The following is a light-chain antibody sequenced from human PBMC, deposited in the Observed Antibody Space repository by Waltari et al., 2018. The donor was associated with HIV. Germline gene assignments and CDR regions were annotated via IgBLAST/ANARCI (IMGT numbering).Light chain of an antibody. CDR3: QSADSSVTYEVV. CDR1: ALATQF. Sequence: SFDLRQAPALSVSPGQTARIHCSGDALATQFCYWYQQKPGQAPVLVIYNDNERPSGIPQRFSGSSSGTTATLTISGVQAEDEADYYCQSADSSVTYEVVFGGGTKLTVL. J-gene: IGLJ3*02. V-gene: IGLV3-25*03. CDR2: NDN.